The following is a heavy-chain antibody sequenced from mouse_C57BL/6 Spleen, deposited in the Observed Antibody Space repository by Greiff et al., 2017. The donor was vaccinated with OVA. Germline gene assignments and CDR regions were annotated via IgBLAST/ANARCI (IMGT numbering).Heavy chain of an antibody. J-gene: IGHJ1*03. Sequence: QVQLQQPGPELVKPGASVKLSCKASGYTFTSYWMHWVKQRPGHGLEWIGNINPSNGGTNYHEKFKSRATLPVDKSSSTAYMQLSSLTSEDAAVYYCALYYYGSEGYFDVWGTGTTVTVSS. CDR2: INPSNGGT. CDR3: ALYYYGSEGYFDV. D-gene: IGHD1-1*01. CDR1: GYTFTSYW. V-gene: IGHV1-53*01.